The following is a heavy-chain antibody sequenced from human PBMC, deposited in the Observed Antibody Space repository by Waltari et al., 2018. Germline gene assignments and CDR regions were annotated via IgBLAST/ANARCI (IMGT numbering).Heavy chain of an antibody. D-gene: IGHD6-19*01. V-gene: IGHV4-4*07. Sequence: QVQLQESGPGLVKPSETLSLTCTVSGGSISSYYWSWIRQPAGQGLEWIGRIYPSGITNYNPSLKRRVTMSVDTSKNQFSLKLISVTAADTAVYYCSRKAVAGSLYFDCWGQGTLVTVSS. J-gene: IGHJ4*02. CDR2: IYPSGIT. CDR1: GGSISSYY. CDR3: SRKAVAGSLYFDC.